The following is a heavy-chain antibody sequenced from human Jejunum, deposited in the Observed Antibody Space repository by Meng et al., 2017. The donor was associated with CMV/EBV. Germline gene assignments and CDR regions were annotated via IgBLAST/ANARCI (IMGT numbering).Heavy chain of an antibody. CDR1: GDSISSGDSY. Sequence: QVQLQESGPGLVKPSQTLSLTCGVSGDSISSGDSYWSWIRQPPGKGLEWIGYIYESGSTSYNPSLESRVTISVDTSKNQFSLKVMSVTAADTAVYYCAREGTNSYYFDYWGQGTLVT. J-gene: IGHJ4*02. CDR3: AREGTNSYYFDY. CDR2: IYESGST. V-gene: IGHV4-30-4*01. D-gene: IGHD1-14*01.